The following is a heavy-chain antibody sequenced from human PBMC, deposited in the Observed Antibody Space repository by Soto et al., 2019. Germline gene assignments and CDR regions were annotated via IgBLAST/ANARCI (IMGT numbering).Heavy chain of an antibody. V-gene: IGHV4-30-4*01. CDR1: GGSISSGDYY. D-gene: IGHD3-16*01. Sequence: QVQLQESGPGLVKPSQTLSLTCTVSGGSISSGDYYWSCIRQPPGKDLEWIGYIYYSGSTYYNPSLKSRVTISVDTSKNQFSLKLSSVTAADTAVYYCARVAARDYVVDYWGQGTLVTVSS. J-gene: IGHJ4*02. CDR2: IYYSGST. CDR3: ARVAARDYVVDY.